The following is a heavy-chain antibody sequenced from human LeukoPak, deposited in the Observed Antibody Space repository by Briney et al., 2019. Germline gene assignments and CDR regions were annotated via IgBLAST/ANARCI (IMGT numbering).Heavy chain of an antibody. CDR1: EFTFSNYW. Sequence: GGSLRLSCAASEFTFSNYWMSWVRQAPGKGLEWVANIKKDGSDKYYVDSVKGRFTISRDNAKKSLYLQMNSLRAEDTAVYYCARDGGYCSSTSCFPYYYYYMDVWGKGTTVTVSS. V-gene: IGHV3-7*01. D-gene: IGHD2-2*01. CDR2: IKKDGSDK. CDR3: ARDGGYCSSTSCFPYYYYYMDV. J-gene: IGHJ6*03.